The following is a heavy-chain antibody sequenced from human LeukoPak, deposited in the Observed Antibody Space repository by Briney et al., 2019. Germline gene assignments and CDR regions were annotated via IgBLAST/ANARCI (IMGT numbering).Heavy chain of an antibody. Sequence: SETLSLTCTVSGGSISSSSYYRGWIRQPPGKGLEWIGSIYYSGSTYYNPSLKSRVTISIDRSQAQFSLKLNSVAAADTAVYYCARGRPVYGNSFFDYWGQGTLVTVSS. CDR1: GGSISSSSYY. V-gene: IGHV4-39*07. CDR3: ARGRPVYGNSFFDY. CDR2: IYYSGST. D-gene: IGHD4-23*01. J-gene: IGHJ4*02.